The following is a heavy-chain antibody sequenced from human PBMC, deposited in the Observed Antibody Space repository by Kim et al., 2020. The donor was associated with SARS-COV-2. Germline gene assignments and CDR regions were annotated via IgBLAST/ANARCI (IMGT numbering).Heavy chain of an antibody. V-gene: IGHV4-4*02. Sequence: TNYNPSLNSRVTVSVDESKNPFSLKLSSVTAADTAVYYCARGVDQWLIDYWGQGTLVTVSS. D-gene: IGHD3-22*01. CDR3: ARGVDQWLIDY. J-gene: IGHJ4*02. CDR2: T.